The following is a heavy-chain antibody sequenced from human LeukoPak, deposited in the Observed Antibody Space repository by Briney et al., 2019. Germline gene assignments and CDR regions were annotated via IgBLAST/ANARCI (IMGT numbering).Heavy chain of an antibody. CDR2: IRSKAYGGTT. J-gene: IGHJ1*01. CDR1: GFTFGNYA. CDR3: TFDYGGNTGYFQH. Sequence: GGSLRLSCTASGFTFGNYAMSWVRQAPVKGLEWVGFIRSKAYGGTTEYAASVKGRFTISRDDSKSIAYLQMNSLKTEDTAVYYCTFDYGGNTGYFQHWGQGTLVTVSS. V-gene: IGHV3-49*04. D-gene: IGHD4-23*01.